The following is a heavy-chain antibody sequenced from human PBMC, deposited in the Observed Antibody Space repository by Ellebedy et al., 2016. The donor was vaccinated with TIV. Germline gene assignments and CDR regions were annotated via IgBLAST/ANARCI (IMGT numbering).Heavy chain of an antibody. Sequence: GESLKISCTASGFTFSSYAMGWVRQAPGRGLEWVSPISGTGDSTYYADSVEGRFTISRDNSKTTLYLQMNSLRVEDTAVYYCAKFRGFLWFGDFTDYWGQGTLVTVSS. V-gene: IGHV3-23*01. J-gene: IGHJ4*02. CDR1: GFTFSSYA. CDR3: AKFRGFLWFGDFTDY. CDR2: ISGTGDST. D-gene: IGHD3-10*01.